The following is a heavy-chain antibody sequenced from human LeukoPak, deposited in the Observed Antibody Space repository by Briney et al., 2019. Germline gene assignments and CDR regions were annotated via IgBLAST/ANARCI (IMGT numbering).Heavy chain of an antibody. D-gene: IGHD2-2*01. CDR1: GWSFNDYY. J-gene: IGHJ5*02. CDR3: ARGQVPAARGYNWFDP. Sequence: PSETLSLTCAVYGWSFNDYYWNWIRQPPGKGLEWIGEINARGDTNYNPSLKSRVTISVDTSKKQFSLRLTSMIAADTALYYCARGQVPAARGYNWFDPWGQETLVTVSS. V-gene: IGHV4-34*01. CDR2: INARGDT.